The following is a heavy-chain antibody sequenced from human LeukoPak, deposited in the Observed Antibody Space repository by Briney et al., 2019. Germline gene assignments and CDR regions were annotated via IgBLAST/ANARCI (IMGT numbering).Heavy chain of an antibody. CDR2: IIPIFGTA. Sequence: ASVKVSCKASGGTFSSYAISWVRQAPGQGLEWMGGIIPIFGTANYAQKFQGRVTITADESTSTAYMKLSSLRSEDTAVYYCARGPRVFGVPAATYYFDYWGQGTLVTVSS. CDR1: GGTFSSYA. D-gene: IGHD2-2*01. V-gene: IGHV1-69*13. J-gene: IGHJ4*02. CDR3: ARGPRVFGVPAATYYFDY.